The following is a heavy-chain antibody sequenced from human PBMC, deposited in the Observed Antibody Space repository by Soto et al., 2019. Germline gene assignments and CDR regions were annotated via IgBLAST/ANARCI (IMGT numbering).Heavy chain of an antibody. CDR2: ISYDGSDK. D-gene: IGHD5-18*01. Sequence: QVQLVESGGGVVQPGRSLRLSCAASGSTFSSYGMNWVRQAPGKGLEWVAVISYDGSDKYYADSVKGRFTISRDNSKNTRYLQMNSLSAEDTAVYYCAKDRGYNYGLDAFDIWGQGTMVTVSS. CDR3: AKDRGYNYGLDAFDI. CDR1: GSTFSSYG. V-gene: IGHV3-30*18. J-gene: IGHJ3*02.